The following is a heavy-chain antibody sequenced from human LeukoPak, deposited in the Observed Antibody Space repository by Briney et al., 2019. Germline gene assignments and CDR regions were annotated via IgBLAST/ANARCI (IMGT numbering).Heavy chain of an antibody. Sequence: PSETLSLTCTVSGGSISSGGYYWSWIRQHPGKGLEWIGYIYYSGSTYYNPSLKSRVTISVDTSKNQFSLKLSSVTAADTAVYYCARSVSLPSYLGVGYNWFDPWGQGTLVTVSS. D-gene: IGHD1-26*01. J-gene: IGHJ5*02. CDR1: GGSISSGGYY. V-gene: IGHV4-31*03. CDR3: ARSVSLPSYLGVGYNWFDP. CDR2: IYYSGST.